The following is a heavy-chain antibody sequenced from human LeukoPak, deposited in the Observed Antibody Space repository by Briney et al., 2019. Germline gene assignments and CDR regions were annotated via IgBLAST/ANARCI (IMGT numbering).Heavy chain of an antibody. V-gene: IGHV4-39*07. CDR2: INHSGST. CDR3: ARAPSYSSSWYRVLREKYYFDY. J-gene: IGHJ4*02. D-gene: IGHD6-13*01. CDR1: GGSISSSSYY. Sequence: SETLSLTCTVSGGSISSSSYYWGWIRQPPGKGLEWIGEINHSGSTNYNPSLKSRVTISVDTSKNQFSLKLSSVTAADTAVYYCARAPSYSSSWYRVLREKYYFDYWGQGTLVTVSS.